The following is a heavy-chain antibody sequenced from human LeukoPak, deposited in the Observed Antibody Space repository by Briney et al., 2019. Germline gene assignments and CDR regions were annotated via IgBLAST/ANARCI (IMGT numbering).Heavy chain of an antibody. CDR2: IRHDGSNK. CDR1: GFTFSSYC. D-gene: IGHD1-7*01. J-gene: IGHJ6*03. V-gene: IGHV3-30*02. CDR3: AQAGNSYYYYYMDV. Sequence: PGGSLRLSCAASGFTFSSYCMHWVRQPPGKGLEWVAFIRHDGSNKYYADSVKGRFTISRDNSKNTLYLQMNSLRAEDTAVYYCAQAGNSYYYYYMDVWGKGTTVTVSS.